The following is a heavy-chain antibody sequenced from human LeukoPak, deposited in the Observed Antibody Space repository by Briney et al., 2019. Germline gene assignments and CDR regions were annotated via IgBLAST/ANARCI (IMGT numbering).Heavy chain of an antibody. CDR2: ISLSGYT. Sequence: PSETLSLTCGVSGGSITSTNYWRWGRQPPGKGLEWIGEISLSGYTGFNPSLRSRVTMSLDESKTHLSLNLASVTAADTAVYYCSRESGPFSPFGHWGQGILVTVSS. CDR1: GGSITSTNY. CDR3: SRESGPFSPFGH. D-gene: IGHD1-26*01. V-gene: IGHV4/OR15-8*02. J-gene: IGHJ4*02.